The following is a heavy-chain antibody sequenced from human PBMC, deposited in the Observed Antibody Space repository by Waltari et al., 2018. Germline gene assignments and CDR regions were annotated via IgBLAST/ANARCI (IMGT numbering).Heavy chain of an antibody. CDR2: IWYDGDNK. J-gene: IGHJ4*02. Sequence: QVQLVVSGGGVVQPGKSLRLSCAASGFSFSSYAMHWVRQAPGKGLEWMAGIWYDGDNKYYGDSVRGRFTISRDKSKNTLYLQLNSLRAEDTAVYYCARASIAVEERGDDYFHYWGQGTLVTVSS. CDR3: ARASIAVEERGDDYFHY. CDR1: GFSFSSYA. V-gene: IGHV3-33*01. D-gene: IGHD6-19*01.